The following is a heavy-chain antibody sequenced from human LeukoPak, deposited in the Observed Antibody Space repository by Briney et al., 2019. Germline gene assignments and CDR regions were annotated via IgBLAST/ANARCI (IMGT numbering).Heavy chain of an antibody. V-gene: IGHV3-53*01. CDR1: GFTFDDYA. D-gene: IGHD3-9*01. J-gene: IGHJ3*02. Sequence: GGSLRLSCAASGFTFDDYAMHWVRQAPGKGLEWVSVIYSGGSTYYADSVKGRFTISRDNSKNTLYLQMHSLRAEDTAVYYCARERTYYDILTGYYNAFDIWGQGTMVTVSS. CDR2: IYSGGST. CDR3: ARERTYYDILTGYYNAFDI.